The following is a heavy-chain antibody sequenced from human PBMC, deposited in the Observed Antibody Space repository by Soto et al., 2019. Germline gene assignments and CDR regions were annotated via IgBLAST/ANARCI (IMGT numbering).Heavy chain of an antibody. D-gene: IGHD1-26*01. CDR3: ARAIKRWEVNYYFDY. V-gene: IGHV1-69*06. Sequence: QVVLLQSGAEVKEPGSSVRLSCQVSGSTFNNFAFSWVRQAPGQGPEWLGGIVVMSNAADYSQRFQDGVMITADTSTSTLYMELGSLTFDDTAVYYCARAIKRWEVNYYFDYWGQGTLVTVSS. CDR1: GSTFNNFA. CDR2: IVVMSNAA. J-gene: IGHJ4*02.